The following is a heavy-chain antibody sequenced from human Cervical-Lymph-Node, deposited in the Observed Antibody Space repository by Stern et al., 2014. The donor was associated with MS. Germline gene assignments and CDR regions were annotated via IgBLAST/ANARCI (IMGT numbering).Heavy chain of an antibody. V-gene: IGHV3-23*01. D-gene: IGHD6-19*01. CDR2: ISGSGGST. J-gene: IGHJ4*02. CDR1: GFTFSSYA. CDR3: AKEGSIAVAGTGFDY. Sequence: EVQLLESGGGLVQPGGSLRLSCAASGFTFSSYAMSWVRQAPGQGLEWVSAISGSGGSTYYADSVKGRFPISRDNSKNTLYLQMNSLRAEDTAVYYCAKEGSIAVAGTGFDYWGQGTLVTVSS.